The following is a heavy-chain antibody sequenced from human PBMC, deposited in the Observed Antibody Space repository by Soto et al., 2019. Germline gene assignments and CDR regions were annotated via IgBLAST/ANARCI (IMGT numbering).Heavy chain of an antibody. Sequence: PGGSLRLSCAASGFTFSSYDMHWVRQAPGKGLEWVAVISYDGSNKYYADSVKGRFTISRDNSKNTLYLQMNSLRAEDTAVYYCARDAIYCSSTSCYVDYWGQGTLVTVSS. J-gene: IGHJ4*02. CDR1: GFTFSSYD. V-gene: IGHV3-30-3*01. CDR2: ISYDGSNK. D-gene: IGHD2-2*01. CDR3: ARDAIYCSSTSCYVDY.